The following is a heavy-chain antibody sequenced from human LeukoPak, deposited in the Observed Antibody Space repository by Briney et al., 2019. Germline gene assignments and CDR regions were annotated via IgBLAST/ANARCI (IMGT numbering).Heavy chain of an antibody. CDR2: ISTSSSHI. CDR3: VRSYYGMDV. CDR1: GFTFRSYS. V-gene: IGHV3-21*01. Sequence: PGGSLRLSCAASGFTFRSYSMNWVRQGPGMGLEWVSPISTSSSHIYYADSVEGRFTISRDNAKNSLYLQMNSLRAEDTAVYYCVRSYYGMDVWGQGTTVSVSS. J-gene: IGHJ6*02.